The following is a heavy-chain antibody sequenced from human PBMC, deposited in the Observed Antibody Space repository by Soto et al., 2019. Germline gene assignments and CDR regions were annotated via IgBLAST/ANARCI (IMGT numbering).Heavy chain of an antibody. CDR3: ARDRRYYDSSGYYLRLFDY. CDR1: GFTFSSYE. J-gene: IGHJ4*02. V-gene: IGHV3-48*03. Sequence: PGGSLRLSCAASGFTFSSYEMNWVRQAPGKGLEWVSYISSSGSTIYYADSVKGRFTISRDNAKNSLYLQMNSLRAEDTAVYYCARDRRYYDSSGYYLRLFDYWGQGTLVTV. D-gene: IGHD3-22*01. CDR2: ISSSGSTI.